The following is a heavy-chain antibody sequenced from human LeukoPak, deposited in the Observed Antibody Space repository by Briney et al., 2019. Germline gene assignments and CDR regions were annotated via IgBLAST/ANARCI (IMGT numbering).Heavy chain of an antibody. D-gene: IGHD1-14*01. CDR3: AKGPEPDY. CDR2: IYSGGST. J-gene: IGHJ4*02. V-gene: IGHV3-NL1*01. Sequence: GGSLRLSCAASGFTFSSYGMHWVRQAPGKGLEWVAVIYSGGSTYYADSVKGRFTISRDNAKNTLYLQMNSLRAEDTAVYYCAKGPEPDYWGQGTLVTVSS. CDR1: GFTFSSYG.